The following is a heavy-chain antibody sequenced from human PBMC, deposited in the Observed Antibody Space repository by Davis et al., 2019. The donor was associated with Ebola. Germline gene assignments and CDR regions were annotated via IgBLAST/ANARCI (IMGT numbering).Heavy chain of an antibody. J-gene: IGHJ6*02. V-gene: IGHV4-39*01. D-gene: IGHD2-15*01. Sequence: PSETLSLTCTVSGGSISSSSYYWGWIRQPPGKGLEWIGSIYYSGSTYYNPSLKSRVTISVDTSKNQFSLKLSSVTAADTAVYYCAGPGLLPYYYGMDVWGQGTTVTVSS. CDR3: AGPGLLPYYYGMDV. CDR2: IYYSGST. CDR1: GGSISSSSYY.